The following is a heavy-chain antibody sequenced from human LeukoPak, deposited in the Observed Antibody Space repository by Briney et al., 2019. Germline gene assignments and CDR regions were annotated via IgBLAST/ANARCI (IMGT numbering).Heavy chain of an antibody. CDR2: IHSGGSTI. Sequence: GGSLRLSCVASGFTSSRYDMNWVRLAPGKGLEWVSYIHSGGSTIYYADSVKGRFTISRDYAKNSLYLQMNNLRAEDTAVYYCVRKLTGTTYFDYWGQGTLVTVSS. J-gene: IGHJ4*02. CDR1: GFTSSRYD. V-gene: IGHV3-48*03. CDR3: VRKLTGTTYFDY. D-gene: IGHD1-1*01.